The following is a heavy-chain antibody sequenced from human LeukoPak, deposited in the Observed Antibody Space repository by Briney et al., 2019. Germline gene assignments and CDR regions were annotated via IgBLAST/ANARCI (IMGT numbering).Heavy chain of an antibody. J-gene: IGHJ4*02. CDR1: GFTFSSYS. V-gene: IGHV3-23*01. CDR3: AKEFRGRWPFDY. CDR2: IGGSGDKT. D-gene: IGHD6-13*01. Sequence: GGSLRLSCAASGFTFSSYSMNWVRQAPGKGLEWVSGIGGSGDKTYYADSVKGRFTISRDNSKNTLYLQMNSLRAEDTAVYYCAKEFRGRWPFDYWGQGTLVTVSS.